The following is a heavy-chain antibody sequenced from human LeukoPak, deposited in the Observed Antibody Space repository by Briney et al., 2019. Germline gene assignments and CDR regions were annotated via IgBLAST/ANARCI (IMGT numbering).Heavy chain of an antibody. J-gene: IGHJ4*02. Sequence: PSETLSLTCTVSGGSINSYYWSWIRQPPGKGLEWIGNIYYSGITYYNPSLKGRVTISVDTSKNQFSLKLSSVTATDTAVYYCARRAGGSAAGINYWGQGTLVAVSS. D-gene: IGHD6-13*01. CDR3: ARRAGGSAAGINY. CDR2: IYYSGIT. CDR1: GGSINSYY. V-gene: IGHV4-39*01.